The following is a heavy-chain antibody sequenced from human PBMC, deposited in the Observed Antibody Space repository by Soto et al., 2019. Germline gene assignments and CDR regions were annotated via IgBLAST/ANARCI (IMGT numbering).Heavy chain of an antibody. CDR1: GYTFTGYY. V-gene: IGHV1-2*02. J-gene: IGHJ6*02. CDR3: ARVRNSSPFYYYYGLDV. Sequence: ASVKVSCKASGYTFTGYYMHWVRQAPGQGLEWMGWINPNSGGTNYAQKFQGRVTMTRDTSISTAYMELSRLRSDDTAVYYCARVRNSSPFYYYYGLDVWGQGTTVTVSS. CDR2: INPNSGGT. D-gene: IGHD6-6*01.